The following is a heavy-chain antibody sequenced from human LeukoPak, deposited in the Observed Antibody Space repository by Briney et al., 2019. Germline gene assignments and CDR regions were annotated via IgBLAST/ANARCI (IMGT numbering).Heavy chain of an antibody. V-gene: IGHV3-74*01. CDR3: AKLLTTVTTPYFDY. CDR2: ITTDGST. J-gene: IGHJ4*02. CDR1: GVAFRSEY. D-gene: IGHD4-17*01. Sequence: QTGGSLRLSCVATGVAFRSEYMHWVRHAPGKGLVWVSRITTDGSTTYADSVKGRFTISRDNSKNTLYLQMNSLRAEDTAVYYCAKLLTTVTTPYFDYWGQGTLVTVSS.